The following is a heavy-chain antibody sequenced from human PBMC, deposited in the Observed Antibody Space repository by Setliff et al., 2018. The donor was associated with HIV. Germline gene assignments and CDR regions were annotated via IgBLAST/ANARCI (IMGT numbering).Heavy chain of an antibody. Sequence: ASVKVSCKASGYTFTAYYIHWVRQAPGQGREWMGRINPNSGSTNYAQNFQGGVTMTRDTTISTAYMELSRLRSDYTAVYYCASKVHCTNGVCLDAFYIWGQGIMVTVSS. CDR2: INPNSGST. CDR1: GYTFTAYY. D-gene: IGHD2-8*01. CDR3: ASKVHCTNGVCLDAFYI. J-gene: IGHJ3*02. V-gene: IGHV1-2*06.